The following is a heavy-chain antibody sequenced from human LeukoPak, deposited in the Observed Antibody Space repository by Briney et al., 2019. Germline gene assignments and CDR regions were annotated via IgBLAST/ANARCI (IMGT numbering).Heavy chain of an antibody. CDR1: GSTFNKYS. V-gene: IGHV3-21*01. CDR3: ASQGGAMGGHDGWIDY. D-gene: IGHD1-1*01. CDR2: ISDASTYI. J-gene: IGHJ4*02. Sequence: GGSLRLSCAASGSTFNKYSMNWVRQAPGKWLEWVSSISDASTYIFYADSVKGRFTISRDNAKNSLYLQMNSLRAEDTAVYYCASQGGAMGGHDGWIDYWGQGTLVTVSS.